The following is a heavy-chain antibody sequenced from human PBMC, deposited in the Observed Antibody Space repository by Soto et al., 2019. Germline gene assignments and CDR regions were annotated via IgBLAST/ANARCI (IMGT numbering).Heavy chain of an antibody. V-gene: IGHV3-49*04. D-gene: IGHD3-10*01. J-gene: IGHJ4*02. Sequence: GGSLRLSCTASGFNFGGYAMSWVRQAPGKGLEWVGFIRSKAYSATTEYAASVRDRFTISRDDALIIAYLHMNSLRTDDAAVYYCARGRLHGWELVPSYFDYWGQGALVTVSS. CDR1: GFNFGGYA. CDR2: IRSKAYSATT. CDR3: ARGRLHGWELVPSYFDY.